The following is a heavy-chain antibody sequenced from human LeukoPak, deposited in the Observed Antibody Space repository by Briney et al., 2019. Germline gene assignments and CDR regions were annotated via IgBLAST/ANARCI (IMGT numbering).Heavy chain of an antibody. CDR2: ISSSSSTI. V-gene: IGHV3-48*01. CDR1: RFTFTDAW. J-gene: IGHJ4*02. D-gene: IGHD3-10*01. CDR3: ARDPDYYGSGSYYNHFHY. Sequence: GGSLRLSCAASRFTFTDAWMSWVRQAPGKGLEWVSYISSSSSTIYYADSVKGRFTISRDNAKNSLYLQMNSLRAEDTAVYYCARDPDYYGSGSYYNHFHYWGQGTLVTVSS.